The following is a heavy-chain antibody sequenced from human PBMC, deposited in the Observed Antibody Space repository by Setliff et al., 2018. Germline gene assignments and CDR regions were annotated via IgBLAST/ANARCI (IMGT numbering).Heavy chain of an antibody. CDR1: GGSINSMSFY. Sequence: SETLSLTCTVSGGSINSMSFYWGWIRQPPGKGLEWIGYIYHNGNTNFNPSLKSRVTMSVDTSKNQFALNLTSVTAADTAVYYCARDRSAYSYGLDVWGQGTTVTVSS. CDR3: ARDRSAYSYGLDV. V-gene: IGHV4-61*01. J-gene: IGHJ6*02. CDR2: IYHNGNT.